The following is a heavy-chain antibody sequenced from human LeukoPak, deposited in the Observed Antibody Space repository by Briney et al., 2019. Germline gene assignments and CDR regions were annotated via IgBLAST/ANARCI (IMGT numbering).Heavy chain of an antibody. CDR2: IWYDGSNK. CDR1: GFTFSSYG. J-gene: IGHJ4*02. Sequence: GRSLRLSCAASGFTFSSYGMHWVRQAPGKGLEWVAVIWYDGSNKYYADSVKGRFTISRDNSKNTLYLQMNSLRAEDTAVYYCASDRGYYGSGSYPDYWGQGTLVTVSS. D-gene: IGHD3-10*01. CDR3: ASDRGYYGSGSYPDY. V-gene: IGHV3-33*01.